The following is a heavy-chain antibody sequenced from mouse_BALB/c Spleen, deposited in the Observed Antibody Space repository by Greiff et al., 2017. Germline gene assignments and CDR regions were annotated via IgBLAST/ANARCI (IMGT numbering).Heavy chain of an antibody. Sequence: EVKLVESGPSLVKPSQTLSLTCSVTGDSITSGYWNWIRKFPGNKLEYMGYISYSGSTYYNPSLKSRISITRDTSKNQYYLQLNSVTTEDTATYYCARCSGNYWYFDVWGAGTTVTVSS. CDR3: ARCSGNYWYFDV. D-gene: IGHD1-3*01. V-gene: IGHV3-8*02. J-gene: IGHJ1*01. CDR1: GDSITSGY. CDR2: ISYSGST.